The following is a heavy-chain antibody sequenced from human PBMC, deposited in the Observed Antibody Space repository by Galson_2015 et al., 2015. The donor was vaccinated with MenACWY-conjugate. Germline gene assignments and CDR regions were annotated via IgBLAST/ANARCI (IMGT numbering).Heavy chain of an antibody. CDR1: GFTFSSYS. CDR3: ARDLFDYVWGTRLDV. Sequence: SLRLSCAASGFTFSSYSMNWVRQAPGKGLEWVSYISSSSSTIYYTDSVKGRFTISRDNAKNSLYLQMNSLRAEDTAVYYCARDLFDYVWGTRLDVWGQGTTVTVSS. V-gene: IGHV3-48*04. CDR2: ISSSSSTI. J-gene: IGHJ6*02. D-gene: IGHD3-16*01.